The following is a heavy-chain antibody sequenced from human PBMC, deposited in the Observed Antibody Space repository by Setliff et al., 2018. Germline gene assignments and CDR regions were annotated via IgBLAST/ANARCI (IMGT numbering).Heavy chain of an antibody. J-gene: IGHJ3*02. V-gene: IGHV5-51*01. D-gene: IGHD6-13*01. CDR2: IYAGDSAT. CDR1: GYSFTSYS. CDR3: ARPRYSSTWYEVGAFDI. Sequence: GESLTISCKASGYSFTSYSIGWVRQMPGKGLEWMGIIYAGDSATRYSPSFQGQVTISADKSISTAYLQWSSLKASDTAMCYCARPRYSSTWYEVGAFDIWGQGTMVTVSS.